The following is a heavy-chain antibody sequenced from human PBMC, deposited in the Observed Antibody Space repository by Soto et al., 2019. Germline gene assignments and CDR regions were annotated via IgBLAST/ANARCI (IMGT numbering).Heavy chain of an antibody. V-gene: IGHV1-3*01. CDR2: INAGNGKT. D-gene: IGHD6-13*01. CDR3: ATDRSISGEAAAKYY. J-gene: IGHJ4*02. Sequence: GASVKVSCKASGYTFTSYAMHWVRQAPGQRLEWMGWINAGNGKTKYSQKFQGRVTMTEDTSTDTAYMELSSLRSEDTAVYYCATDRSISGEAAAKYYWGQGTLVTRLL. CDR1: GYTFTSYA.